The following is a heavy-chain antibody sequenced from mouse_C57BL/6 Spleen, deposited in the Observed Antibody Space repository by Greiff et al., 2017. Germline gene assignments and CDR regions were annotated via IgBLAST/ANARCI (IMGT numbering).Heavy chain of an antibody. CDR3: ARDSSGYVSYYFDY. V-gene: IGHV1-53*01. CDR2: INPSNGGT. J-gene: IGHJ2*01. CDR1: GYTFTSYW. D-gene: IGHD3-2*02. Sequence: QVQLQQPGTELVKPGASVKLSCKASGYTFTSYWMHWVKQRPGQGLEWIGNINPSNGGTNYNEKFKSKDTLAVDKSSSTAYMQLSSLTSEDSAVYYCARDSSGYVSYYFDYWGQGTTLTVSS.